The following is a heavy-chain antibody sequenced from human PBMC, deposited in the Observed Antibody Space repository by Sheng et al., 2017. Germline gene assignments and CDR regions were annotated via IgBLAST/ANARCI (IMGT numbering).Heavy chain of an antibody. CDR2: ISTSGDTL. CDR1: GFTFSRYE. CDR3: TRGGDYLGSGSSHY. D-gene: IGHD3-10*01. J-gene: IGHJ4*02. V-gene: IGHV3-48*03. Sequence: EVQLVESGEGLVQPGGSLRLSCTVSGFTFSRYEMNWVRQAPGKGLEWISYISTSGDTLFYADSVRGRFTVSRDNAKNSLFLQMSNLTVEDTSLYYCTRGGDYLGSGSSHYWGQGT.